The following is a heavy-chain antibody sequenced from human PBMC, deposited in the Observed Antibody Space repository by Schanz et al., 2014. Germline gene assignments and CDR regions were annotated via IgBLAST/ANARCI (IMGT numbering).Heavy chain of an antibody. CDR3: AREWSSFDY. J-gene: IGHJ4*02. V-gene: IGHV4-31*03. CDR2: IYHSGTT. D-gene: IGHD3-10*01. Sequence: QVQLRESGPGLVKPSQTLTLTCTVSGASISSGVYYWSWIRHHPGEGLEWIGYIYHSGTTYYNPSLRSRVTISVDTSENQFSLKLSSVSAADTAVYYCAREWSSFDYWGQGALVSVSS. CDR1: GASISSGVYY.